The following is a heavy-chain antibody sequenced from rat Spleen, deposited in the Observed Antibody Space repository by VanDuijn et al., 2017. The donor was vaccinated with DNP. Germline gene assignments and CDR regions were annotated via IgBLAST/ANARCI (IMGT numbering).Heavy chain of an antibody. CDR2: IIYDGTRT. CDR3: ATHSFTSGITTAFGS. V-gene: IGHV5S10*01. D-gene: IGHD1-11*01. CDR1: VSTFSDYN. J-gene: IGHJ3*01. Sequence: EVQLVESGGGLVQPGRSLKLSCAASVSTFSDYNMAWVRQAPKKGLEWVATIIYDGTRTYYRDSVKGRFTISRDNAENTLFLQMDSLRSEDTATYYCATHSFTSGITTAFGSWGQGTLVTVSS.